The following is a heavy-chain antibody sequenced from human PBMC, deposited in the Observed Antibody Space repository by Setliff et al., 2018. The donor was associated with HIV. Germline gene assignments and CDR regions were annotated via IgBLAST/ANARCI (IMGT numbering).Heavy chain of an antibody. Sequence: SETLSLTCTVSGGSINSYYWNWIRQPPGKGLEWIGNIYTSGSTNYNPSLKSRVTISVDTSKNQFSLKLSSVTAADTAVYYCARVQMAYAAFDVWGQGTMVTVSS. D-gene: IGHD4-17*01. J-gene: IGHJ3*01. CDR1: GGSINSYY. V-gene: IGHV4-4*09. CDR2: IYTSGST. CDR3: ARVQMAYAAFDV.